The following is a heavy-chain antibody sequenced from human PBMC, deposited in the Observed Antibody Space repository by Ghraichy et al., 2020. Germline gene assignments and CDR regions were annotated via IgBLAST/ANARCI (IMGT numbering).Heavy chain of an antibody. D-gene: IGHD1-26*01. CDR1: GGSISSYY. V-gene: IGHV4-59*08. CDR3: ARLSGGANRPSRYFDY. Sequence: SETLSLTCTVSGGSISSYYWSWIRQPPGKGLEWIGYIYYSGSTNYNPSLKSRVTISVDTSKNQFSLKLSSVTAADTAVYYCARLSGGANRPSRYFDYWGQGTLVTVSS. J-gene: IGHJ4*02. CDR2: IYYSGST.